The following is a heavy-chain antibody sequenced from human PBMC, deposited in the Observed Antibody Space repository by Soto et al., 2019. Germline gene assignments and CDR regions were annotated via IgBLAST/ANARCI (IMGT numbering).Heavy chain of an antibody. CDR3: ARERGSNWKRTDYYYYMDV. J-gene: IGHJ6*03. D-gene: IGHD1-1*01. CDR1: GDSVTSHY. Sequence: SETLSLTCSFSGDSVTSHYLTWIRQSPEKGLEWIAYMHYTGFSHYNPSLKSRLTISIDRSKNQFTLQLTSVTVADTAVYYCARERGSNWKRTDYYYYMDVWGKGTTVTVSS. V-gene: IGHV4-59*02. CDR2: MHYTGFS.